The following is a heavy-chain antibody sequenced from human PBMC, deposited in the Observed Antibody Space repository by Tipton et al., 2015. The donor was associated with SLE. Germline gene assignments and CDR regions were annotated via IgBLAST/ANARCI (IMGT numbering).Heavy chain of an antibody. D-gene: IGHD3-10*01. CDR3: ARVQYYYGSDF. CDR1: GFTFSSYS. V-gene: IGHV3-48*01. J-gene: IGHJ4*02. Sequence: SLRLSCGASGFTFSSYSMNWVRQAPGKGLEWVSHITSSGNTIYYADSVKGRFTISRDNAKNSLFLQMNNLRAEDTAVYYCARVQYYYGSDFWGQGTLVTVSS. CDR2: ITSSGNTI.